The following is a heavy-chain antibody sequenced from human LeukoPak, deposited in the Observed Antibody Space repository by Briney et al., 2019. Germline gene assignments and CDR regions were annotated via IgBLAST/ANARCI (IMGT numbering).Heavy chain of an antibody. D-gene: IGHD5-24*01. J-gene: IGHJ3*02. CDR1: GGSISSSSYY. V-gene: IGHV4-39*01. CDR2: IYYSGST. CDR3: ARRRETYDAFDI. Sequence: SETLSLTCTVSGGSISSSSYYWGWIRQPPGKGLEWMGSIYYSGSTYYNPSLKSRVTISVDTPKNQFSLKLSSVPAADTAVYYCARRRETYDAFDIWGQGTLVTVPS.